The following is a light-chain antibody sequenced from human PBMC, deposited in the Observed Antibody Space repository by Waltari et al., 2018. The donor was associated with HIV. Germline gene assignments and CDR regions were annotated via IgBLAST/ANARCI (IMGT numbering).Light chain of an antibody. V-gene: IGLV3-21*04. CDR3: QVWHISTDHWV. Sequence: SYVLTQPPSVSVAPGKTASITCEAANIGSKGVHWYQQKPGQAPILVIYYDSDRPSGFPGRFSGSNSGNTATLTISRVEAGDEADYYCQVWHISTDHWVFGAGTKLTVV. CDR1: NIGSKG. J-gene: IGLJ3*02. CDR2: YDS.